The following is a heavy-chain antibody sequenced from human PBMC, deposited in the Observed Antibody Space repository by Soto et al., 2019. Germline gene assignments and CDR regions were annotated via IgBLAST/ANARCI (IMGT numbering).Heavy chain of an antibody. CDR3: ARVIAAAADFDY. D-gene: IGHD6-13*01. CDR1: GYTLTSYG. CDR2: ISAYNRNT. Sequence: ASVKVSCKASGYTLTSYGSSWVRQAPGQGLEWMGWISAYNRNTNYAQRLQGRVTMTTDTSTSTAYMELRSLRSDDTAVYYCARVIAAAADFDYWGQGTLVTVSS. V-gene: IGHV1-18*01. J-gene: IGHJ4*02.